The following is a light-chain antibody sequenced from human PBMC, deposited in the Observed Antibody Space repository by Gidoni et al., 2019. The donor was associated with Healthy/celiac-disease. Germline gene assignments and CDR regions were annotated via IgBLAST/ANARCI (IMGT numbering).Light chain of an antibody. CDR3: QVWDSSSDHWV. CDR2: DDS. J-gene: IGLJ3*02. CDR1: NIGSNS. V-gene: IGLV3-21*03. Sequence: SYVLTQPPAGAVAPGKTARITCGGNNIGSNSVHWSQQKPGQAPVLVVYDDSDRPSGIPERFSGSNSGNTATLTISRVEAGDEADYYCQVWDSSSDHWVFGGGTKLTVL.